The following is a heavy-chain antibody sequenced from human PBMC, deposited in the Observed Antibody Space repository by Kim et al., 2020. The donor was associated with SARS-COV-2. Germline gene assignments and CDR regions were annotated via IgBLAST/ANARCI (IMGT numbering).Heavy chain of an antibody. J-gene: IGHJ4*02. V-gene: IGHV1-69*13. CDR1: GGTFSSYA. Sequence: SVKVSCKASGGTFSSYAISWVRQAPGQGLEWMGGIIPIFGTANYAQKFQGRVTITADESTSTAYMELSSLRSEDTAVYYCARNMGSAGYYGSGSYSDYWGQGTLVTVSS. D-gene: IGHD3-10*01. CDR2: IIPIFGTA. CDR3: ARNMGSAGYYGSGSYSDY.